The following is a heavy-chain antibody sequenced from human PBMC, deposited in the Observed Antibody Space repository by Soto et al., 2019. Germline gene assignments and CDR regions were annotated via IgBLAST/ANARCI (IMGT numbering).Heavy chain of an antibody. CDR2: IYYSGST. CDR1: GGSISSYY. D-gene: IGHD3-10*01. V-gene: IGHV4-59*01. J-gene: IGHJ6*03. Sequence: QVQLQESGPGLVKPSETLSLTCTVSGGSISSYYWSWIRQPPGKGLEWIGYIYYSGSTNYNPSLKSRVTISVDTSKNQFSLKLSSVTAADTAVYYCARGLITMVRGVIRPEEYYYYYYMDVWGKGTTVTVSS. CDR3: ARGLITMVRGVIRPEEYYYYYYMDV.